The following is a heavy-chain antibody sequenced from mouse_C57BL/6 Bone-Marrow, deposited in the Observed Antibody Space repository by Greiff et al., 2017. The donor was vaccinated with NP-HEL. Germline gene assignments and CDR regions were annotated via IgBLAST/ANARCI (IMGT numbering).Heavy chain of an antibody. D-gene: IGHD1-1*02. J-gene: IGHJ1*03. CDR2: ISSGSSTI. CDR3: ARHLLLLYFDV. CDR1: GFTFSDYG. Sequence: EVMLVESGGGLVKPGGSLKLSCAASGFTFSDYGMHWVRQAPEKGLEWVAYISSGSSTIYYADTVKGRFTISRDNAKNTLFLQMTSLRSEDTAMYYCARHLLLLYFDVWGTGTTVTVSS. V-gene: IGHV5-17*01.